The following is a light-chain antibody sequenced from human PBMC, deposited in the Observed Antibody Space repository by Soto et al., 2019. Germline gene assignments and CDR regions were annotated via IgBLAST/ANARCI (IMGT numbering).Light chain of an antibody. CDR1: QSVSGD. V-gene: IGKV3-11*01. CDR2: GAS. Sequence: EIVMTQSPVTLSMSPGERATLSCRASQSVSGDLAWYQQKPGRAPRLLIYGASNRATGIPGRFSGSGSGTDFTLTISSLEPEDFAVYYCQQRSNWPPLFGQGTRLEIK. CDR3: QQRSNWPPL. J-gene: IGKJ5*01.